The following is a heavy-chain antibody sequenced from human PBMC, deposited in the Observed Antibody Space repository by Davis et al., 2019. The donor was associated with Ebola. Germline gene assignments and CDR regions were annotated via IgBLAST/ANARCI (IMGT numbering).Heavy chain of an antibody. CDR3: AKSWTDYGGASHYYGMDV. Sequence: GGSLRLSCAASGFTFSSYWMSWVRQAPGKGLEWIAVMSREGRDKFYGKSVRGRFTVSRDESQNTVFLEMRSLKEEDTALYYCAKSWTDYGGASHYYGMDVWGIGTTVIVST. J-gene: IGHJ6*04. D-gene: IGHD4-17*01. CDR1: GFTFSSYW. CDR2: MSREGRDK. V-gene: IGHV3-30*18.